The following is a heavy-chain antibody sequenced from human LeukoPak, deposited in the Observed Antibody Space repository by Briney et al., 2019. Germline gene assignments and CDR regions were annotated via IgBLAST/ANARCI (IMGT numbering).Heavy chain of an antibody. V-gene: IGHV3-30*02. Sequence: GGSLRLSCAASGFTFSSYGMHWVRQAPGEGLEWVAFIRYDGSNKYYADSVKGRFTISRDNSKNTLYLQMNSLRAEDTAVYYCAKFSAWFGEVYRFMDVWGKGTTVTVSS. CDR1: GFTFSSYG. J-gene: IGHJ6*03. D-gene: IGHD3-10*01. CDR3: AKFSAWFGEVYRFMDV. CDR2: IRYDGSNK.